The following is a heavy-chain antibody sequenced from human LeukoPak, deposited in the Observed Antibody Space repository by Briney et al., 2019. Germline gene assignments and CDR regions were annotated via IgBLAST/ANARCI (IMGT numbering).Heavy chain of an antibody. V-gene: IGHV3-7*01. J-gene: IGHJ4*02. CDR1: GFTFSGYW. D-gene: IGHD2-15*01. Sequence: GGSLRLSCAASGFTFSGYWMTWVRQAPGKGLEWVANIKEDGSEKYYVASVKGRFTISRDNAKNSLFLQMNSLRGEDTAVFYCARGLLSNIYWGQGTLVTVSS. CDR2: IKEDGSEK. CDR3: ARGLLSNIY.